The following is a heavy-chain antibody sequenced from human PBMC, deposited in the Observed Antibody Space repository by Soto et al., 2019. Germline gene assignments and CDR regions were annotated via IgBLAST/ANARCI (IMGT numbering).Heavy chain of an antibody. CDR2: IYYSGST. D-gene: IGHD6-19*01. V-gene: IGHV4-61*01. CDR1: GGSVSSGSYY. J-gene: IGHJ1*01. CDR3: ARHASGQWLDSEYFQH. Sequence: SETLSLTCTVSGGSVSSGSYYWSWIRQPPGKGLECVGYIYYSGSTNYNPSLKSRVTISVDTSKNQFSLKLSSVTAADTAVYYCARHASGQWLDSEYFQHWGQGTLVTVSS.